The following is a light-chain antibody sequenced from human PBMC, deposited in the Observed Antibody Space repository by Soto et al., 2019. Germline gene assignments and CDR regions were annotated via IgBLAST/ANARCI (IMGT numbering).Light chain of an antibody. Sequence: DIQLTQSPSFLSASVGDRVTITCRASQGISSYLAWYQQKPGKAPKLLVYAASALQGGVPSRFSGSGSGTEFPLRISSLQPEDFATYFCQQLNSYPFTFGPGTKV. V-gene: IGKV1-9*01. CDR2: AAS. CDR3: QQLNSYPFT. CDR1: QGISSY. J-gene: IGKJ3*01.